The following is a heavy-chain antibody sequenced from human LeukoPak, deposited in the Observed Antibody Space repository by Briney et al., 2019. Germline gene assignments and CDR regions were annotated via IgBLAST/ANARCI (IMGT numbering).Heavy chain of an antibody. CDR1: GGSISSSGYY. CDR2: IYYTGST. D-gene: IGHD3-22*01. J-gene: IGHJ4*02. V-gene: IGHV4-39*01. CDR3: ARHRNYYDSGGSYYFDY. Sequence: SETLSLTCTVSGGSISSSGYYWGWIRQPPGKGLEWIGSIYYTGSTHYNPFLKSRGIISVDTSKNQFSLKLSSVTAAGTAVYYCARHRNYYDSGGSYYFDYWGQGTLVTVSS.